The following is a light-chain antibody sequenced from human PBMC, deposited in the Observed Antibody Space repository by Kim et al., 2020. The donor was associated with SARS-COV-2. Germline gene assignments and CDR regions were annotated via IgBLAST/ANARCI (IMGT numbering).Light chain of an antibody. V-gene: IGLV3-1*01. CDR2: QDS. J-gene: IGLJ2*01. Sequence: VSPGHTASITCSGDKLGYKYACWYQQKPGQSPVLVIYQDSKRPSGIPERFSGSNSGNTATLTISGTQAMDEADYYCQAWDSSTVVFGGGTKLTVL. CDR3: QAWDSSTVV. CDR1: KLGYKY.